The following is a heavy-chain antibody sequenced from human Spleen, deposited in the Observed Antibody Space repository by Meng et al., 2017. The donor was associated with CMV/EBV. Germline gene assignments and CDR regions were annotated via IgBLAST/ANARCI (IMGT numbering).Heavy chain of an antibody. CDR3: ARSGLRFLYNYYGVDV. D-gene: IGHD5-12*01. J-gene: IGHJ6*02. CDR1: GESFSGYY. Sequence: SQTLSLTCAVYGESFSGYYWSWIRQPPGKGLEWIGQINYSGSTNYNPSLKSRVTISVDTSKNQVSLRLTSVTAADTAVYYCARSGLRFLYNYYGVDVWGQGTMVTVSS. CDR2: INYSGST. V-gene: IGHV4-34*01.